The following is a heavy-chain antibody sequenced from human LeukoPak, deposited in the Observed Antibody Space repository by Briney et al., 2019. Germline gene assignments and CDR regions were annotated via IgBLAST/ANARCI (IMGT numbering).Heavy chain of an antibody. CDR2: INHNGNVN. CDR1: GFTFSSCA. D-gene: IGHD3-16*01. V-gene: IGHV3-7*03. Sequence: GGSLRLSCAASGFTFSSCAMSWARQAPGKGLEWVASINHNGNVNYYVDSVKGRFTISRDNAKNSLYLQMGNLRAEDTAVYFCARGGGLDVWGQGATVTVSS. CDR3: ARGGGLDV. J-gene: IGHJ6*02.